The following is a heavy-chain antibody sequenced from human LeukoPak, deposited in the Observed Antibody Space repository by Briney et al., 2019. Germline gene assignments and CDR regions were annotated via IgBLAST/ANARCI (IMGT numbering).Heavy chain of an antibody. CDR1: GGSFSGYY. J-gene: IGHJ4*02. CDR3: AGLTGYSQYYFDY. V-gene: IGHV4-34*01. Sequence: SETLSLTCAVYGGSFSGYYWSWVRQPPGKGLEWIGEINHSGSTNYNPSLKSRVTISVDTSKNQFSLKLSSVTAADTAAYYCAGLTGYSQYYFDYWGQGTLVTVSS. D-gene: IGHD3-9*01. CDR2: INHSGST.